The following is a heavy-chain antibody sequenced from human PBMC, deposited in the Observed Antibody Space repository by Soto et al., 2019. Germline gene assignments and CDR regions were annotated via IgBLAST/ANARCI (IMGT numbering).Heavy chain of an antibody. CDR3: ANFHDSSGYWGNAFDI. D-gene: IGHD3-22*01. J-gene: IGHJ3*02. V-gene: IGHV3-23*01. CDR2: ISGSGGST. Sequence: GGSLRLSCAASGFTFSSYAMSWVRQAPGKGLEWVSAISGSGGSTYYADSVKGRFTISRDNSKNTLYLQMNSLRAEDTAVYYCANFHDSSGYWGNAFDIWGQGTMVTVSS. CDR1: GFTFSSYA.